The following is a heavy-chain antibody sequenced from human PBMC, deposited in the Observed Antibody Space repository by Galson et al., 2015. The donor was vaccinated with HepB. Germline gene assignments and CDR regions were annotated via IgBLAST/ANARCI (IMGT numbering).Heavy chain of an antibody. V-gene: IGHV1-18*04. Sequence: SVKVSCKASGYTFTSNGISWVRQTPRQGLEWLGWISSYGGNTKYAQNYQGRITLTRDTSTSTAYLELRSLRSDEPAVYYCARDRDYRFDFWGQGTLVTVSS. CDR1: GYTFTSNG. D-gene: IGHD4-17*01. CDR2: ISSYGGNT. CDR3: ARDRDYRFDF. J-gene: IGHJ4*02.